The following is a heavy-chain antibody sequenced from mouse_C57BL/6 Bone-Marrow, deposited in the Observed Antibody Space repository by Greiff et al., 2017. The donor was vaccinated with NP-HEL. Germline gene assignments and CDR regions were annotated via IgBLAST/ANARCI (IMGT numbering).Heavy chain of an antibody. Sequence: QVQLQQSGPGLVQPSQSLSITCTVSGFSLTSYGVHWVRQSPGKGLEWLGVIWRGGSTDYTAALMSRLSITKDNSKSQVFFKMNSLQADYTAIYYCASLYSNYVWFAYWGQGTLVTVSA. CDR2: IWRGGST. CDR3: ASLYSNYVWFAY. CDR1: GFSLTSYG. J-gene: IGHJ3*01. D-gene: IGHD2-5*01. V-gene: IGHV2-5*01.